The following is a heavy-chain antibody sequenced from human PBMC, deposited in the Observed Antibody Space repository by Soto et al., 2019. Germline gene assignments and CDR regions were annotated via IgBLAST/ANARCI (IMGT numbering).Heavy chain of an antibody. Sequence: QLQLQESGPGLVKPSETLSLTCTVSGGSISSSRDYWGWIRQPPGKGLEWIGSIFYSGSTYYNPSLRSRVPISVDSSKNQFSLRLSSVTAADTAVYYCARIQNFYCYYMDVWGKGPTVTVSS. V-gene: IGHV4-39*01. CDR1: GGSISSSRDY. CDR2: IFYSGST. CDR3: ARIQNFYCYYMDV. J-gene: IGHJ6*03.